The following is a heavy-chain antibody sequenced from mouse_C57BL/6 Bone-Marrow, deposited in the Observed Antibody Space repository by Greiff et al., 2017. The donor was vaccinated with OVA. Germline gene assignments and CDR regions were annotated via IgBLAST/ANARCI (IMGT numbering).Heavy chain of an antibody. CDR1: GYTFTSYW. Sequence: QVQLQQPGAELVRPGTSVKLSCKASGYTFTSYWMHWVKQRPGQGLEWIGVIDPSDSYTNYNQKFKGKATLTVDTSSSTAYMQLSSLTSEDSAVYYCARREVYWGQGTTLTVSS. CDR2: IDPSDSYT. CDR3: ARREVY. J-gene: IGHJ2*01. V-gene: IGHV1-59*01.